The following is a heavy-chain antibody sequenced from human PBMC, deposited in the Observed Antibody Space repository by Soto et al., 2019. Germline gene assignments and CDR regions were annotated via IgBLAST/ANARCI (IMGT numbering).Heavy chain of an antibody. Sequence: SETLSLTCTVSGGSISSYYWSWIRQPPGKGLGWIGYIYYSGSTNYNLSLKSRVTISVDTSKNQFSLKLSSMTAADTAVYYCARDHSDSSGTYEAFDIWGQGTMVTVSS. CDR1: GGSISSYY. J-gene: IGHJ3*02. CDR3: ARDHSDSSGTYEAFDI. CDR2: IYYSGST. V-gene: IGHV4-59*01. D-gene: IGHD3-22*01.